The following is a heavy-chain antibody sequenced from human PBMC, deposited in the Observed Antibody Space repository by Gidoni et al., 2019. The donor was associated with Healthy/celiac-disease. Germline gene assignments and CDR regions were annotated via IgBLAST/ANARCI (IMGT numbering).Heavy chain of an antibody. D-gene: IGHD3-3*01. V-gene: IGHV3-23*01. CDR2: ISGSVGST. J-gene: IGHJ3*02. CDR1: GCTFSSYA. CDR3: AKVALWSGSVYDAFDI. Sequence: EVQLLESGGGLVQPGGSLRLSCAAAGCTFSSYAMSWVRQAPGKGLEWVSAISGSVGSTYYAASLKGRFTISRDHSKNTLYLQMHSLRAEDTSVYYCAKVALWSGSVYDAFDIWGQGTMVTVSS.